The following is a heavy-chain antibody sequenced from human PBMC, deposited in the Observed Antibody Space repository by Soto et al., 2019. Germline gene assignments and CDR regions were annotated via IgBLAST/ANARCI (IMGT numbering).Heavy chain of an antibody. CDR3: AKSGGGIPAAFMEVYYYSYCMDV. J-gene: IGHJ6*02. CDR2: ISYDGSNK. CDR1: GFTFSSYG. Sequence: PGGSLRLSCAASGFTFSSYGMHWVRQAPGKGLEWVAVISYDGSNKYYADSVKGRFTISRDNSKNTLYLQMNSLRAEDTAVYYCAKSGGGIPAAFMEVYYYSYCMDVWGQGTTVTVSS. D-gene: IGHD2-2*01. V-gene: IGHV3-30*18.